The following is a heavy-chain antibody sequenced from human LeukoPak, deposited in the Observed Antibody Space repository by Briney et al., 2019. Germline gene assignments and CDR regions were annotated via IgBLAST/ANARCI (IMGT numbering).Heavy chain of an antibody. V-gene: IGHV1-18*01. J-gene: IGHJ5*02. Sequence: GASVRVSCKASGYTFTSYGISWVRQAPGQGLEWMGWISAYNGNTNYAQKLQGRVTMTTDTSTSTAYMELRSLRSDDTAVYYCARRLYYDSSGSDNWFDPWGQGTLVTVSS. CDR2: ISAYNGNT. CDR3: ARRLYYDSSGSDNWFDP. D-gene: IGHD3-22*01. CDR1: GYTFTSYG.